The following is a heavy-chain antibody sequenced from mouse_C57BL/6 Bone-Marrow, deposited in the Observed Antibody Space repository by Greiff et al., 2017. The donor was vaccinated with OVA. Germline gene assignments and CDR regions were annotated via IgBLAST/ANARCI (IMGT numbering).Heavy chain of an antibody. D-gene: IGHD4-1*01. CDR1: GFSLTSYG. J-gene: IGHJ3*01. Sequence: QVHVKQSGPGLVQPSQSLSITCTVSGFSLTSYGVHWVRQSPRKGLEWLGVIWSGGSTDYNAAFISRLSISKDNSKSQVFFKMNSLQADDTAIYYCARIYWDGAYWGQGTLVTVSA. V-gene: IGHV2-2*01. CDR3: ARIYWDGAY. CDR2: IWSGGST.